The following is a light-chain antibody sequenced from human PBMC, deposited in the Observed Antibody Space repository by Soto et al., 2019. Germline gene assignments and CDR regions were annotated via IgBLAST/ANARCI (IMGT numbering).Light chain of an antibody. J-gene: IGKJ4*01. Sequence: DIVMTQSPLSLPVTPGEPASISCRSSQSLLHSNGYNYLDWYLQKPGQSPQLLIYLGSNRASGVPDRFSGSGSGTDFTLKISRVEAEDVGVYYCMKALQIPFTFGGGTKVEIK. CDR1: QSLLHSNGYNY. CDR3: MKALQIPFT. V-gene: IGKV2-28*01. CDR2: LGS.